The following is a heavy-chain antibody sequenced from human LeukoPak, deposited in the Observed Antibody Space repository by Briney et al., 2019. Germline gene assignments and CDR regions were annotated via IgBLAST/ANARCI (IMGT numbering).Heavy chain of an antibody. V-gene: IGHV3-48*03. J-gene: IGHJ4*02. Sequence: GGSLRLSCAASGFTFSTYEMNWVRQAPGKGLEWVSYISFSGSPIYYADSLRGRFTTSRDNAKNSLYLQMNSLRVEDTAVYYCASGGISGWYYWGQGTLVTVSS. CDR3: ASGGISGWYY. CDR2: ISFSGSPI. CDR1: GFTFSTYE. D-gene: IGHD6-19*01.